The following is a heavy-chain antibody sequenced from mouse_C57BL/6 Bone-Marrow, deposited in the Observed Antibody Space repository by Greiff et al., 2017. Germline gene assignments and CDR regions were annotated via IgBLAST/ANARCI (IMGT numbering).Heavy chain of an antibody. J-gene: IGHJ2*01. Sequence: QVQLKQPGAELVMPGASVKLSCKASGYTFTSYWMHWVKQRPGQGLGWIGEIDPSDSYTNYNQKFKGKSTLTVDKSSSTAYMQLSSLTSEDSAVYYCARSLITTVARRNFDYWGQGTTLTVSS. V-gene: IGHV1-69*01. CDR3: ARSLITTVARRNFDY. D-gene: IGHD1-1*01. CDR1: GYTFTSYW. CDR2: IDPSDSYT.